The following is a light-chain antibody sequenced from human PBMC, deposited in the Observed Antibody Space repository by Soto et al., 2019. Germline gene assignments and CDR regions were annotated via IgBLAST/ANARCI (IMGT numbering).Light chain of an antibody. CDR3: QQYDDSPLT. CDR1: QSVSSS. Sequence: EIVMTQSPATMSVSPGERATLSCRASQSVSSSLAWYQQKPGQAPRLLIYHASTGATSIPARFSGSGSGTDFSLNISSQQSEDFAVYYCQQYDDSPLTFGGGTKVEIK. V-gene: IGKV3-15*01. CDR2: HAS. J-gene: IGKJ4*01.